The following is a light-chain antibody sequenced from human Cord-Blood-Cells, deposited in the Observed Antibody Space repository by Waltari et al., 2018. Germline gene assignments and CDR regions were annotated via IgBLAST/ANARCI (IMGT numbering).Light chain of an antibody. Sequence: QSVLTQPPSVPGAPGQRVTITCTGSHSNIGAGYDVHWYQQLPGTAPKLLIYGNSNRPSGVPDRFSGSKSGTSASLAITGLQAEDEADYYCQSYDSSLSGYVFGTGTKVTVL. V-gene: IGLV1-40*01. CDR2: GNS. CDR3: QSYDSSLSGYV. J-gene: IGLJ1*01. CDR1: HSNIGAGYD.